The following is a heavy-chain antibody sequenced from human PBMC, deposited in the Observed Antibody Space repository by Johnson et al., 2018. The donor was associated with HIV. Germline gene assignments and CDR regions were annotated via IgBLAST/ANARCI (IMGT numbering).Heavy chain of an antibody. V-gene: IGHV3-30-3*01. D-gene: IGHD3-3*01. CDR1: GFTFSSYA. CDR3: ARSGSGAFDI. CDR2: ISYDGSNK. Sequence: QVQLVESGGGVVQPGRSLRLSCAASGFTFSSYAMHWVRQAPGKGLEWVAVISYDGSNKYYADSVKGRFTISRDNAKNSLYLQMNSLGAEDTAVYYCARSGSGAFDIWGQGTMVTVSS. J-gene: IGHJ3*02.